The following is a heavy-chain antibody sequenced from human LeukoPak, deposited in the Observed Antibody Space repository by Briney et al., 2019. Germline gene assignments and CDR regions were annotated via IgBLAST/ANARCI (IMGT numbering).Heavy chain of an antibody. CDR3: ARDVDYANPRHDY. CDR1: GFTFSSYS. Sequence: GGSLRLSCAASGFTFSSYSMSWVRQAPGKGLEWVANINLDGSQKYYVDSLKGRFTISRDNAKNSLYLQMDSLRVEDTAVYYCARDVDYANPRHDYWGQGTLVTVSS. J-gene: IGHJ4*02. V-gene: IGHV3-7*01. D-gene: IGHD4/OR15-4a*01. CDR2: INLDGSQK.